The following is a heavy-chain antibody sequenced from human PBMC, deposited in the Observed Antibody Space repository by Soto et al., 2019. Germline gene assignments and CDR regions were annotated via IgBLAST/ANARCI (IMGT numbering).Heavy chain of an antibody. CDR1: GGTFSSYA. CDR3: ARTNSSIAARRDYYYGMDV. V-gene: IGHV1-69*06. D-gene: IGHD6-6*01. CDR2: IIPIFGTA. J-gene: IGHJ6*02. Sequence: ASVKVSCKASGGTFSSYAISWVRQAPGQGLEWMGGIIPIFGTANYAQKFQGRVTITADKSTSTAYMELSSLRSEDTAVYYCARTNSSIAARRDYYYGMDVWAKGPRSPSP.